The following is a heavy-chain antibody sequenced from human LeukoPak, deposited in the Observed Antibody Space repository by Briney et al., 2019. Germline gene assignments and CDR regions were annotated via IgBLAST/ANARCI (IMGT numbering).Heavy chain of an antibody. Sequence: SETLSLTRTVSGGSISSYYWSWIRQPPGKGLEWIGYIYYSGSTNYNPSLKSRVTISVDTSKNQFSLKLSSVTAADTAVYYCASSSWYGKLDYWGQGTLVTVSS. CDR1: GGSISSYY. V-gene: IGHV4-59*08. CDR3: ASSSWYGKLDY. D-gene: IGHD6-13*01. J-gene: IGHJ4*02. CDR2: IYYSGST.